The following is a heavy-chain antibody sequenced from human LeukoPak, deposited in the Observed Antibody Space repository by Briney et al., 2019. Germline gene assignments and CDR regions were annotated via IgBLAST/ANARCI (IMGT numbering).Heavy chain of an antibody. CDR3: ARGRGLAH. Sequence: PGGSLRLSCAASGFTFTNYWMHWVRQAPGKGLVWVSQIKSDESRINYADSVKGRFTISRDNAKNSLYLQMNSLRAEDTAVYYCARGRGLAHWGQGTLVTVSS. V-gene: IGHV3-74*01. CDR1: GFTFTNYW. D-gene: IGHD3/OR15-3a*01. CDR2: IKSDESRI. J-gene: IGHJ4*02.